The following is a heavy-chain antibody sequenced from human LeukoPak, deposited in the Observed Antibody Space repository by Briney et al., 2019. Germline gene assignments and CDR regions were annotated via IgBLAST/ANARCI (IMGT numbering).Heavy chain of an antibody. J-gene: IGHJ4*02. D-gene: IGHD3-9*01. CDR1: VFTFSNYA. V-gene: IGHV3-23*01. CDR3: AKWGDFDVLTGYYVPDF. Sequence: PGGSLRLSCAASVFTFSNYAMSWVRQAPGKGLEWVSAITYSGCNTYYADSVKGRFTISRDNSKNTLYLQMNSLRDEDMAVYYCAKWGDFDVLTGYYVPDFWGQGTLVTVSS. CDR2: ITYSGCNT.